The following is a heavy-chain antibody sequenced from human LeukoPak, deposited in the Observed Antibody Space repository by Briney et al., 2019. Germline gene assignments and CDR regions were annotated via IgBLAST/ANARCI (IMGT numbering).Heavy chain of an antibody. Sequence: ASVKVSCKASGGTFSSYAISWVRQAPGQGLEWMGWINPNSGGTNYAQKFKGRVTMTRDTSISTAYMELSRLRSDDTAVYYCARDWLGAPSYYYYMDVWGKGTTVTVSS. J-gene: IGHJ6*03. CDR1: GGTFSSYA. V-gene: IGHV1-2*02. D-gene: IGHD3-3*01. CDR3: ARDWLGAPSYYYYMDV. CDR2: INPNSGGT.